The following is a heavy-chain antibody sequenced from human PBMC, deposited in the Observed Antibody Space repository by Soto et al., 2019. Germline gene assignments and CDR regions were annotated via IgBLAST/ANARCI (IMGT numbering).Heavy chain of an antibody. CDR2: ISGSGGGA. V-gene: IGHV3-23*01. Sequence: EVQVLESGGGLVRPGGSLRLSCAAYGFTFRNYAMNWVRQAPGKGLGRVSGISGSGGGAYYADSVQGRFTISRDNSKNTLYLQMNSLRAEDTAIYYCVREGSGCYYGGSFDFWGRGTMVTVSS. CDR3: VREGSGCYYGGSFDF. D-gene: IGHD6-19*01. CDR1: GFTFRNYA. J-gene: IGHJ3*01.